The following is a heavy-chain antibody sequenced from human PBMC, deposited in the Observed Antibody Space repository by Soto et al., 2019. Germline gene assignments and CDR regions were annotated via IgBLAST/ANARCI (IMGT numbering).Heavy chain of an antibody. CDR1: GFTFSSYG. CDR2: VANDGSNQ. CDR3: ARSSGGSSWYPPDY. D-gene: IGHD6-13*01. J-gene: IGHJ4*02. V-gene: IGHV3-30*03. Sequence: QVQLVESGGGVVQPGRSLRLSCAASGFTFSSYGMQWVRQSPGEGPEWVAIVANDGSNQYYAESVKGRFTISRDNSKTTVFLEMDSLSPEDTAVYYFARSSGGSSWYPPDYWGQGTLGTVSS.